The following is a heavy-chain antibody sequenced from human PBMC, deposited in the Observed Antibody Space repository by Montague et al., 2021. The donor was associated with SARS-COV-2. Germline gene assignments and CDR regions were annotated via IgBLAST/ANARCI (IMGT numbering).Heavy chain of an antibody. D-gene: IGHD3-9*01. CDR2: IYTSGST. Sequence: TLSLTCAVSGASITIGTYYWSWIRQPAGKGLEWIGRIYTSGSTNYNPSLRGRVTISVDTSKNQFSLKLSSVTAADTAVYYCATYYDILPGYYIDAFDIWGQGTMVTVSS. V-gene: IGHV4-61*02. CDR3: ATYYDILPGYYIDAFDI. J-gene: IGHJ3*02. CDR1: GASITIGTYY.